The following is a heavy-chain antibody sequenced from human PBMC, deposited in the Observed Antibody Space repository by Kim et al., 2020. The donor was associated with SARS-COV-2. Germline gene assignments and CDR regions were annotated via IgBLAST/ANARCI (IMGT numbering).Heavy chain of an antibody. J-gene: IGHJ6*02. Sequence: ASVKVSCKASGYTFTGYYMHWVRQAPGQGLEWMGWINPNSGGTNYAQKFQGRVTMTRDTSISTAYMELSRLRSDDTAVYYCAREGAAADPYYYYGMDVWGQGTTVTVSS. V-gene: IGHV1-2*02. CDR1: GYTFTGYY. CDR3: AREGAAADPYYYYGMDV. CDR2: INPNSGGT. D-gene: IGHD6-13*01.